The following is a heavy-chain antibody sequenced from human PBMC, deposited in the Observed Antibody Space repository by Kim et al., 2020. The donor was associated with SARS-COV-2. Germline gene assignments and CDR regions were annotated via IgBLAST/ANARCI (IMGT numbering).Heavy chain of an antibody. CDR2: IDHNAIT. CDR1: GGSFSGYY. Sequence: SETLSLTCAVYGGSFSGYYWTWIRQPPGKGLEWIGEIDHNAITNYSPSLESRVTISLDTSKNQFSLNLMSVTAADVAVYYCARGFLAARRGYYYMDVWG. CDR3: ARGFLAARRGYYYMDV. D-gene: IGHD6-6*01. J-gene: IGHJ6*03. V-gene: IGHV4-34*01.